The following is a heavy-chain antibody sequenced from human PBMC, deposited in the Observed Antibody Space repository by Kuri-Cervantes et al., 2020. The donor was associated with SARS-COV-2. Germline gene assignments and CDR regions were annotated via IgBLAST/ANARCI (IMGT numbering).Heavy chain of an antibody. D-gene: IGHD1-26*01. CDR3: ARHDGVGATTLYYYGMDV. Sequence: GESLKISCKGSGYSFTNYWIGWVRQMPGKGLEWMGIIYPGDSDTRYSPSFQGQVTISADKSINTAYLQWSSLKASDTAMYYCARHDGVGATTLYYYGMDVWGQGTTVTVSS. V-gene: IGHV5-51*01. CDR1: GYSFTNYW. J-gene: IGHJ6*02. CDR2: IYPGDSDT.